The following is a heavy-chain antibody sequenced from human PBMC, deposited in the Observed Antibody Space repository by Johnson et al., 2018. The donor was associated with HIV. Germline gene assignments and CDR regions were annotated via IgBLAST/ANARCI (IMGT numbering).Heavy chain of an antibody. V-gene: IGHV3-30*01. CDR2: ISYEGSNK. CDR3: AREVGEDDYYGFGRDIPGQDPRGEVGSFDM. CDR1: GFTFSSYA. Sequence: VQLLESGGGVVQPGRSLRLSCAPSGFTFSSYAINWVRQAPGKGLEWVAVISYEGSNKYYAASVKGRFSISRDNSKNTLYLQMNSLKPEDTAVYYCAREVGEDDYYGFGRDIPGQDPRGEVGSFDMWGQGTMVTVSS. D-gene: IGHD3-10*01. J-gene: IGHJ3*02.